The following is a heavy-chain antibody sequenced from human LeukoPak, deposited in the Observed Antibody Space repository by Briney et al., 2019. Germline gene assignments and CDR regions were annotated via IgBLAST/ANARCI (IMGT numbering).Heavy chain of an antibody. V-gene: IGHV3-7*01. D-gene: IGHD6-13*01. CDR2: IKQDGSEK. J-gene: IGHJ5*02. CDR1: GFTFSSYW. Sequence: GGSLGLSCAASGFTFSSYWMSWVRQAPGKGLEWVANIKQDGSEKYYVDSVKGRFTISRDNAKNSLYLQMNSLRAEDTAVYYCARGIAAAGINWFDPWGQGTLVTVSS. CDR3: ARGIAAAGINWFDP.